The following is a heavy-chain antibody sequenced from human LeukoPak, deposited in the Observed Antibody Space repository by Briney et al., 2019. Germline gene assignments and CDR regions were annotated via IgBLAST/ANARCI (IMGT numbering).Heavy chain of an antibody. V-gene: IGHV3-66*02. CDR1: GFTVSSNY. J-gene: IGHJ5*02. CDR2: IYSGGST. CDR3: ARGQYYDFWSGYEYNWFDP. Sequence: PGGSLRLSCAASGFTVSSNYMSWVRLAPGKGLEWVSVIYSGGSTYYPDSVKGRFTISRDNSKNTLYLQMNSLRAEDTAVYYCARGQYYDFWSGYEYNWFDPWGQGTLVTVSS. D-gene: IGHD3-3*01.